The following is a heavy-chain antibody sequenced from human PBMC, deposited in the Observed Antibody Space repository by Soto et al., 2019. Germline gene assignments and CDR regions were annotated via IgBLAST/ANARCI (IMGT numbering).Heavy chain of an antibody. Sequence: GXSIRLLCSTSGFTFYTYAMNWVRQDPGKGLDWVSALSGIGGTTYYADSVRGRFTISRDNAKNSLYLQMNSLRAEDTAVYYCARDRLRFLEWLRVGNPLKTYYYYYGMDVGCQGTTVT. J-gene: IGHJ6*02. CDR1: GFTFYTYA. V-gene: IGHV3-23*01. CDR2: LSGIGGTT. D-gene: IGHD3-3*01. CDR3: ARDRLRFLEWLRVGNPLKTYYYYYGMDV.